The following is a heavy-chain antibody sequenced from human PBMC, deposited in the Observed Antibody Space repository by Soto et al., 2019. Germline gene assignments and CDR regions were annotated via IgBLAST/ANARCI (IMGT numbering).Heavy chain of an antibody. Sequence: QITLTESGPTLVKPTQTLTLTCTFSGFSFSTSAVGVGWIRQPPGKALEWLALIYWDDDKRYSPFLKSRLTITKDTSTDQVVLTMTNMDPVDTGTYYGAHLSWAASGTRYYFDYWGQGTLVTVSS. D-gene: IGHD6-13*01. V-gene: IGHV2-5*02. CDR3: AHLSWAASGTRYYFDY. J-gene: IGHJ4*02. CDR2: IYWDDDK. CDR1: GFSFSTSAVG.